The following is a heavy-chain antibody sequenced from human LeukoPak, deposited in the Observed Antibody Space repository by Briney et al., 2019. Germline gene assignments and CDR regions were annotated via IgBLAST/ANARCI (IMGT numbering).Heavy chain of an antibody. Sequence: GGSLRLSCAASGFNFSSYAMSWVRQAPGKGLEWVSGISGSGGITHYADSVRGRFTISRDNSKNTLYLQMNSLRAEDTAVYYCAKDPTDFDSSGQTYFDYWGQGTLVTVSS. CDR3: AKDPTDFDSSGQTYFDY. J-gene: IGHJ4*02. V-gene: IGHV3-23*01. D-gene: IGHD3-22*01. CDR2: ISGSGGIT. CDR1: GFNFSSYA.